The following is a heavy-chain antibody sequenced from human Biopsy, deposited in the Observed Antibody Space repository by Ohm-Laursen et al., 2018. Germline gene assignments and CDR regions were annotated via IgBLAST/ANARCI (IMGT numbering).Heavy chain of an antibody. D-gene: IGHD3-16*01. Sequence: LRLSCAASGITVNDHYMSWVRQVPGKGLEWVSSLHDRGVTYYADSVKGRFTISGDNSKNTLYLQMNGLRAEDTAVYFCQGGHLPPGQFYGVDAWGQGTTVTVSS. CDR3: QGGHLPPGQFYGVDA. J-gene: IGHJ6*02. CDR1: GITVNDHY. CDR2: LHDRGVT. V-gene: IGHV3-53*01.